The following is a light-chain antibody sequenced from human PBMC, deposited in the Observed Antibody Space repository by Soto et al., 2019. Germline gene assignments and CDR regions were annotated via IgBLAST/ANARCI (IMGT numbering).Light chain of an antibody. CDR1: TSNIGSNY. J-gene: IGLJ2*01. V-gene: IGLV1-51*02. CDR3: ATWDSSLSVVV. CDR2: ENN. Sequence: QSVLTQPPSVSAAPGQKVTIACSGSTSNIGSNYVSWYQQPPGTAPNLLIYENNRRRSGISDRFSGSKSGTSATLGITGLQTEDEADYYYATWDSSLSVVVFGGGTKLTVL.